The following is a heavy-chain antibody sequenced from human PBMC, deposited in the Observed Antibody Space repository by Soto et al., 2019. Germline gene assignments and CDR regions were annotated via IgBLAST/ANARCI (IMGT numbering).Heavy chain of an antibody. Sequence: SQTLSLTCAISGDSVSSNSATWNWIRQSPSRGLEWLGRTYYRSKWYNDYAVSVKSRITIKPDTSKNQFSLQLSSMTPEDTAVYYCARKSIGTGGWFAPWGQGTLVTVSS. D-gene: IGHD1-1*01. CDR3: ARKSIGTGGWFAP. CDR1: GDSVSSNSAT. J-gene: IGHJ5*02. V-gene: IGHV6-1*01. CDR2: TYYRSKWYN.